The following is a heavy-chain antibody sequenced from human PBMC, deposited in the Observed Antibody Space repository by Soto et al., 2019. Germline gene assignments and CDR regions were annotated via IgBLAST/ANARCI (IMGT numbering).Heavy chain of an antibody. CDR2: IYYSGST. J-gene: IGHJ4*02. CDR3: ARPGSYGSGSYLYYLDY. Sequence: QLQLQESGPGLVKPSETLSLTCTVSGGSISSSSYYWGWIRQPPGKGLEWIGSIYYSGSTYYNPSRKSQRTISVDTSNNQFSLKLSSVTAADTAVYYCARPGSYGSGSYLYYLDYWGQGTLVTVSS. CDR1: GGSISSSSYY. V-gene: IGHV4-39*01. D-gene: IGHD3-10*01.